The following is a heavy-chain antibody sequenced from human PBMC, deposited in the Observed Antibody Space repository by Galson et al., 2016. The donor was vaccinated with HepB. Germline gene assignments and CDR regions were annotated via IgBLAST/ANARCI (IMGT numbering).Heavy chain of an antibody. CDR3: AKGTTRLGDN. Sequence: SLRLSCAASGFAFSAYGMTWVRQAPRKGLEWVAAISTSGGSTDYADSVRGRFTISRDNSKNMLYLQMNSLRAEDSALYYCAKGTTRLGDNWGQGILVTVPS. V-gene: IGHV3-23*01. CDR2: ISTSGGST. D-gene: IGHD4-11*01. J-gene: IGHJ4*02. CDR1: GFAFSAYG.